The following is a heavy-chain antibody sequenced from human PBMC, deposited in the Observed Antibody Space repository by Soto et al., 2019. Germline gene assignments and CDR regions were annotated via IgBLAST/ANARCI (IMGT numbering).Heavy chain of an antibody. J-gene: IGHJ6*02. CDR3: AKAIIAARPWGYYYYGMDV. Sequence: EVQLVESGGVVVQPGGSLRLSCAASGFTFDDYAMHWVRQAPGKGLEWVSLISWDGGSTYYADSVKGRFTISRDNSKNSLYLQMNSLRAEDTALYYCAKAIIAARPWGYYYYGMDVWGQGTTVTVSS. D-gene: IGHD6-6*01. CDR2: ISWDGGST. CDR1: GFTFDDYA. V-gene: IGHV3-43D*04.